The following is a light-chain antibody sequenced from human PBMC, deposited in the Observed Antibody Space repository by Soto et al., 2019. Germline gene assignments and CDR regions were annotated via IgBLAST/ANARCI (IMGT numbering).Light chain of an antibody. CDR2: ATS. V-gene: IGKV1-27*01. J-gene: IGKJ4*01. CDR3: PKYNSPPLT. Sequence: DVQMTQSPSSLSAFVGDRVTITCRASQGIAPYLAWFQQKPGKVPKLLIYATSTLQSGVPSRFSGRGSGTDFTLTINSLQPEDVGTYYCPKYNSPPLTFGVGTKVAIK. CDR1: QGIAPY.